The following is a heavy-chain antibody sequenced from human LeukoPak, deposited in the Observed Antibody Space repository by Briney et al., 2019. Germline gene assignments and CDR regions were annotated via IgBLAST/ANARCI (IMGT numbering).Heavy chain of an antibody. J-gene: IGHJ5*02. CDR3: AREGCSGGSCYSTIGWLDP. V-gene: IGHV1-2*02. CDR2: INLDGGGT. Sequence: GPSVKVSLTSSGYTFTGYYLPWVRQAPAQGMHWLGCINLDGGGTRCAQKFQGRVTMSRDTSIGTAYMEMSRLRSDCTTVYYCAREGCSGGSCYSTIGWLDPWGQGTLVTVSS. CDR1: GYTFTGYY. D-gene: IGHD2-15*01.